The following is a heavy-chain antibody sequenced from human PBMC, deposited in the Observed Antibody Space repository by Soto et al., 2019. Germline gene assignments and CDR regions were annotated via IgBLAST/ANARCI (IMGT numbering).Heavy chain of an antibody. CDR2: IYYSGST. Sequence: SETLALTCTVAGGASSSYCWSWIRQPPGKGLEWIGYIYYSGSTNYNPSPKSRVTISVDTSRNQFSLKLSSVTAADTAVYFCASSQGGYCRGGSCYWFDYWGQGTLVTVSS. D-gene: IGHD2-15*01. J-gene: IGHJ4*02. V-gene: IGHV4-59*08. CDR1: GGASSSYC. CDR3: ASSQGGYCRGGSCYWFDY.